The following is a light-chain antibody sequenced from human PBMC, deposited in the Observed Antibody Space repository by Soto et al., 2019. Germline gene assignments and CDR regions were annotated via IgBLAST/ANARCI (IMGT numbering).Light chain of an antibody. CDR2: AAS. J-gene: IGKJ1*01. CDR3: RQSYSTTWT. V-gene: IGKV1-39*01. CDR1: QSIGGF. Sequence: GDNVTVTCRASQSIGGFLNWYQQKLGKAPKLLIYAASSLQSGVPSRFSGSGSETDFTLTISSLQPEDFATYSCRQSYSTTWTFGQGTKVDIK.